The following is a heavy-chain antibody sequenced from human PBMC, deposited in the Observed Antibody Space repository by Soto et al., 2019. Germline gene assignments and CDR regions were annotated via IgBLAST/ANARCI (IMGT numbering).Heavy chain of an antibody. V-gene: IGHV3-30-3*01. J-gene: IGHJ5*02. CDR3: AVDSSSSCYNWFDP. CDR1: GFTFGSYA. Sequence: PGGSLRLSCAASGFTFGSYAMHWVRQAPGKGLEWVAVISYDGSNKYYADSVKGRFTISRDNSKNTLYLQMNSLRAEDTAVYYCAVDSSSSCYNWFDPWGQGTLVTVSS. CDR2: ISYDGSNK. D-gene: IGHD6-6*01.